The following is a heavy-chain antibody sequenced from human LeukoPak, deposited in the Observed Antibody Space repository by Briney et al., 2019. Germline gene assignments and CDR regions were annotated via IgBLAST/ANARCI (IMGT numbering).Heavy chain of an antibody. V-gene: IGHV3-30*18. CDR1: GFTFSSYG. J-gene: IGHJ4*02. CDR2: ISYDGFNP. Sequence: GGSLRLSCAASGFTFSSYGMHWVRQAPGKGLEWVAVISYDGFNPYYADSVKGRFTISRDNAKKSLYLQMNSLSAEDTAVYYCAKIAGTYSPDYWGQGTLVTVSS. CDR3: AKIAGTYSPDY. D-gene: IGHD1-26*01.